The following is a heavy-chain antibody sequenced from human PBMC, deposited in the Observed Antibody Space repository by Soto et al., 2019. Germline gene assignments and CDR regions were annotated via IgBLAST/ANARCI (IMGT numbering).Heavy chain of an antibody. CDR3: ARSETAGHRGFDI. CDR1: GGTFSSSA. J-gene: IGHJ3*02. CDR2: IIPTFGTA. D-gene: IGHD6-19*01. Sequence: QVQLVQSGAEMREPGSSVKVSCKASGGTFSSSAINWLRQAPGQGPEWMGGIIPTFGTANYIEKFRGRVTITADTSTSTAYLELSSLTSGDTAMYCCARSETAGHRGFDIWGQGTMVTVSS. V-gene: IGHV1-69*06.